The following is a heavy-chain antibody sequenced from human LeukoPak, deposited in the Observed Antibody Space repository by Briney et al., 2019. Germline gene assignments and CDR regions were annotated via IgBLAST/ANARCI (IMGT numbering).Heavy chain of an antibody. CDR2: ISYDGSDK. J-gene: IGHJ4*02. D-gene: IGHD5-12*01. CDR1: GFTFSSYA. Sequence: GGSLRLFCAASGFTFSSYAVCWVRQAPGKGLEWVAVISYDGSDKFYADSVKGRFTISRDSSKNTLYLQMNSLRPEDTAVYYCARARPSMWIDYWGQGTLVTVSS. V-gene: IGHV3-30*04. CDR3: ARARPSMWIDY.